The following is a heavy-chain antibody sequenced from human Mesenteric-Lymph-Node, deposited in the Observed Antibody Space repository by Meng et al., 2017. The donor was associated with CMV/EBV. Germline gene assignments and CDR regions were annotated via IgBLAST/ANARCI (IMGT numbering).Heavy chain of an antibody. CDR2: ISYDGSNT. Sequence: GGSLRLSCVASGFPFNTYAIHWVRQAPGKGLEWVAVISYDGSNTYYADSVRGRFTISRDNAKNSLYLQMNSLRDEDTAVYYCATTGPQSSSRRPIWGQGTTVTVSS. CDR1: GFPFNTYA. D-gene: IGHD6-13*01. V-gene: IGHV3-30-3*01. J-gene: IGHJ6*02. CDR3: ATTGPQSSSRRPI.